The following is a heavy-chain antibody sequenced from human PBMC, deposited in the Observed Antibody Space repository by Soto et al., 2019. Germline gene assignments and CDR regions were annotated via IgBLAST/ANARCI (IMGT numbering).Heavy chain of an antibody. Sequence: SQTLSLTCAISGDSVSTYSSTWDWIRQSPSRGLEWLGRTYYGSKWYNDYAASVKGRITITPDTSNNHLSLQLNSVTPDDTAVYYCARLIGNSWLDSWGQGTLVTVSS. D-gene: IGHD2-8*01. V-gene: IGHV6-1*01. CDR3: ARLIGNSWLDS. CDR1: GDSVSTYSST. J-gene: IGHJ5*01. CDR2: TYYGSKWYN.